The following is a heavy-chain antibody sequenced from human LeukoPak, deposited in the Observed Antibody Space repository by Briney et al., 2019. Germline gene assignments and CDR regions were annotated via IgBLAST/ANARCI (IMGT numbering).Heavy chain of an antibody. CDR2: ISYDGSNK. D-gene: IGHD6-13*01. CDR1: GFTFSSYA. V-gene: IGHV3-30-3*01. J-gene: IGHJ4*02. CDR3: AISAQQHRGWSFDY. Sequence: PGGSLRLSCAASGFTFSSYAMHWVRQAPGKGLEWVAVISYDGSNKYYADSVKGRFTISRDNSKNTLYLQMNSLRAEDTAVYYCAISAQQHRGWSFDYWGQGTLVTVSS.